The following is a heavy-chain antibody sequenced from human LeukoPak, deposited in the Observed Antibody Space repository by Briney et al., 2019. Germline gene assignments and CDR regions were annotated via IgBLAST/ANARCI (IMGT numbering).Heavy chain of an antibody. J-gene: IGHJ4*02. CDR2: IYPGDSDT. CDR3: ARHWSPYYNSSAMVD. V-gene: IGHV5-51*01. CDR1: GYSFTSYW. D-gene: IGHD3-22*01. Sequence: GGSLKISLKCSGYSFTSYWIGWVRQMPGKGLEGMGIIYPGDSDTRYSPSFQGQVTISADKSISTAYLQWSSLKASDTAMYYCARHWSPYYNSSAMVDWGQGPLVTVSS.